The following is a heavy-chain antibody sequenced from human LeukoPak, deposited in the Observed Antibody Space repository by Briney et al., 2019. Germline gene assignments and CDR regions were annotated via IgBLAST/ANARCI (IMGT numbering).Heavy chain of an antibody. CDR2: ISGSGGST. CDR3: AKDMYYYDSSGYYSIEFDY. J-gene: IGHJ4*02. D-gene: IGHD3-22*01. V-gene: IGHV3-23*01. Sequence: GGSLRLSCAASGFTFSSYAMSWVRQAPGKGLEWVSAISGSGGSTYYADSVKGRFTISRDNSKNTLYLQMNSLRAEDTAVYYCAKDMYYYDSSGYYSIEFDYWGQGTLVTVSS. CDR1: GFTFSSYA.